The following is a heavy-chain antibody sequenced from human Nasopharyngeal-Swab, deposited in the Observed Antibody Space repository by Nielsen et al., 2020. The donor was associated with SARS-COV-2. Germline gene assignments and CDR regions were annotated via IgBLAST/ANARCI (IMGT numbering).Heavy chain of an antibody. D-gene: IGHD1-26*01. Sequence: SETLSLTCAVYGGSFSGYFWSWIRQPPGKGLEWIGYIYYSGSTYYNPSLKSRVTISVDTSKNQFSLKLSSVTAADTAVYYCASVSGSYYSMEFDYWGQGTLVTVSS. J-gene: IGHJ4*02. CDR3: ASVSGSYYSMEFDY. CDR1: GGSFSGYF. V-gene: IGHV4-34*09. CDR2: IYYSGST.